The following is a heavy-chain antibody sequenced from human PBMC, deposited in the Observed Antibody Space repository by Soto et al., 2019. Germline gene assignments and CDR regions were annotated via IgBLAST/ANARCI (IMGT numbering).Heavy chain of an antibody. D-gene: IGHD3-10*01. Sequence: GASVKLSCKACGYTFTSYYMHCVRQAPGQGLEWMGIINPSGGSTSYAQKFQGRVTMTRDTSTSTVYMELSSLRSEDTAVYYCARDLIYANYYYYYYMDVWGKGTTVTVSS. CDR1: GYTFTSYY. CDR3: ARDLIYANYYYYYYMDV. J-gene: IGHJ6*03. CDR2: INPSGGST. V-gene: IGHV1-46*03.